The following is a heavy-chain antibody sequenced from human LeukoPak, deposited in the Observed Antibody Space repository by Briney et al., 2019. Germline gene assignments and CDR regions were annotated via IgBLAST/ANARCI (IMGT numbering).Heavy chain of an antibody. D-gene: IGHD3-22*01. Sequence: SGGSLRLSCAVSGFTFSSYAMSWVRQAPGKGLEWVSAISGSGGSTYYADSVKGRFTISRDNSKNTLYLQMNSLRAEDTAVYYCAKVKIVVVITDFDYWGQGTLVTVSS. CDR2: ISGSGGST. V-gene: IGHV3-23*01. J-gene: IGHJ4*02. CDR1: GFTFSSYA. CDR3: AKVKIVVVITDFDY.